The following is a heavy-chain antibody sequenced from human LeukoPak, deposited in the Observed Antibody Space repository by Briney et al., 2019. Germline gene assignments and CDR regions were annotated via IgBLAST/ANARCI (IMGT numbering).Heavy chain of an antibody. J-gene: IGHJ6*02. V-gene: IGHV3-23*01. CDR2: ISGSGGST. Sequence: PGGSLRLSCAASGFTFSSYAMSWVRQAPGKGLEWVSAISGSGGSTYYADSVKGRFTISRDNSKNTLYLQMNSLRAEDTAVYYCAKDDWDGSGSYYNAAYYGMDVWGQGTTVTVSS. D-gene: IGHD3-10*01. CDR3: AKDDWDGSGSYYNAAYYGMDV. CDR1: GFTFSSYA.